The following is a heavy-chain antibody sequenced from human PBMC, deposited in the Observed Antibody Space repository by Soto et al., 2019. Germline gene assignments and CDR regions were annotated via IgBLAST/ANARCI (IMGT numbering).Heavy chain of an antibody. D-gene: IGHD2-21*02. CDR3: ARGDVNWFDP. CDR1: GYSFIGYY. J-gene: IGHJ5*02. Sequence: VASVKVSCKASGYSFIGYYMHWVRQAPGQGLEWMGRINPKTGVADYAQRFQGRVTMTRDTSITTAYMELNSLRSDDTAVYYCARGDVNWFDPWGQGTLVTVSS. V-gene: IGHV1-2*06. CDR2: INPKTGVA.